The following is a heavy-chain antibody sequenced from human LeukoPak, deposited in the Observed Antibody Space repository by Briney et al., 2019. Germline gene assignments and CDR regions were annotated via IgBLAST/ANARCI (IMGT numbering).Heavy chain of an antibody. Sequence: GRSLRLSCAASGFTFSSYGMHCVRQAPGEGLEWVAVISYDGSNKYYADSVKGRFTISRDNSKNTLYLQMNSLRAEDTAVYYCAKDRYSQYYFDYWGQGTLVTVSS. D-gene: IGHD5-18*01. CDR1: GFTFSSYG. CDR2: ISYDGSNK. CDR3: AKDRYSQYYFDY. V-gene: IGHV3-30*18. J-gene: IGHJ4*02.